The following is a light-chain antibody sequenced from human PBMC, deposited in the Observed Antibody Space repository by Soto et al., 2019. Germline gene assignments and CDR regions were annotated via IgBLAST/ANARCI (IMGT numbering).Light chain of an antibody. Sequence: DIQMTQSPSAMSASVGDRVAITCRASQDISNYLDWFQQKPGKVPKRLIYGASNLQTGVPSRFSGSDSGTEFTLTITSLQPEDFATYYCQQSYTTPRTFGQGTKVEIQ. V-gene: IGKV1-17*03. J-gene: IGKJ1*01. CDR2: GAS. CDR3: QQSYTTPRT. CDR1: QDISNY.